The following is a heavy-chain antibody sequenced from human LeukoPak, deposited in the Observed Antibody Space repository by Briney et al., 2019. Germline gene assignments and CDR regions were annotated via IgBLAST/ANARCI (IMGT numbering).Heavy chain of an antibody. V-gene: IGHV3-30*04. CDR1: GFTFNNYA. CDR3: ARDRKAVTGALDY. D-gene: IGHD6-19*01. CDR2: ISYDGSNK. J-gene: IGHJ4*02. Sequence: GGSLRLSCAASGFTFNNYAMHWVRQAPGKGLEWVAVISYDGSNKYQADSVKGRFSISRDNSKNTLYLQMNSLRVEDMAVYYCARDRKAVTGALDYWGQGTLVTVSS.